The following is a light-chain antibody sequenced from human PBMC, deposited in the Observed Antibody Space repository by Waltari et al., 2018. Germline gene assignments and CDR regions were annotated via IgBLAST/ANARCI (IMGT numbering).Light chain of an antibody. CDR1: QDINNY. V-gene: IGKV1-33*01. J-gene: IGKJ4*01. Sequence: DIQMTQSPSSLSASVGDSVTITCPASQDINNYLNWYQQKPGKAPKLLIYDASNLEAGVPSRFSGSGSGTDFTFTISSLQPEDIGTYYCLQYDNLPPLTFGGGTKVDIK. CDR3: LQYDNLPPLT. CDR2: DAS.